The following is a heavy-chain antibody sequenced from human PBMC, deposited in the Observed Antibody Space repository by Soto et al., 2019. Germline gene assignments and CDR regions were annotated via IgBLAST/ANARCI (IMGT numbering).Heavy chain of an antibody. Sequence: ASVKVSCKASGYTFTNYGISWVRQAPGQGLEWMGWISAYNGNTNYAQKLQGRVTMTTDTSTSTAYMELRSLRSDDTAVYYCARCPSRYDFWSGYYSYYYGMDVWGQGTTVTVSS. V-gene: IGHV1-18*01. CDR3: ARCPSRYDFWSGYYSYYYGMDV. CDR2: ISAYNGNT. J-gene: IGHJ6*02. D-gene: IGHD3-3*01. CDR1: GYTFTNYG.